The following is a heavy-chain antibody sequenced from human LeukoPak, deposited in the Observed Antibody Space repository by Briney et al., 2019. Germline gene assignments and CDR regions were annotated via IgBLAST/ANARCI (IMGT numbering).Heavy chain of an antibody. CDR1: GGSISSIPYY. V-gene: IGHV4-39*01. D-gene: IGHD5-18*01. CDR3: ARSIELWPHFDY. Sequence: NPSETLSLTSTVSGGSISSIPYYWGWTRQPPGKGLEWIGSTYYSERTYYNPSIKSRVTISVDTSKNQFSLKLSSVTAADTAVYYCARSIELWPHFDYWGQGTLVTVSS. CDR2: TYYSERT. J-gene: IGHJ4*02.